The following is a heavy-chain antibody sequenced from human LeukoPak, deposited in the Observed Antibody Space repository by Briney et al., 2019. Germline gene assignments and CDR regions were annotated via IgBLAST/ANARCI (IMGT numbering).Heavy chain of an antibody. D-gene: IGHD6-13*01. Sequence: GESLQISCKGSGYSFTSYWIGWVRRMPGKGLEWMGIIYPDDSDTVYSPSFQGQVTISADKSISTAYLQWSSLKASGTAVYYCARRFSSSWYYFDYWGQGTLVTVSS. CDR2: IYPDDSDT. J-gene: IGHJ4*02. CDR1: GYSFTSYW. CDR3: ARRFSSSWYYFDY. V-gene: IGHV5-51*01.